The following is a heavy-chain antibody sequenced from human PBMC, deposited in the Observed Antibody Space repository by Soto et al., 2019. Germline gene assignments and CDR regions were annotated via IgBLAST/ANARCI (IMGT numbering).Heavy chain of an antibody. CDR3: ARDAAPAAR. Sequence: QVQLVQSGAEVKKPGASVKVSCKASGYTFTSYYISWVRQAPGQGLEWMGWISAYNGNTNYAQKLQGRVTMPTDTSRGTASMELRSVRPDDTAVYYCARDAAPAARWGQGTLVTVSS. CDR2: ISAYNGNT. J-gene: IGHJ4*02. V-gene: IGHV1-18*01. CDR1: GYTFTSYY.